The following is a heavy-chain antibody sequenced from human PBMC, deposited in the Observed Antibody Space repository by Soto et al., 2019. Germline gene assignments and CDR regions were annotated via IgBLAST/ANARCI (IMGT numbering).Heavy chain of an antibody. CDR2: IYYSGST. J-gene: IGHJ4*02. D-gene: IGHD6-13*01. CDR1: GGSISSYY. Sequence: SETLSLTCTVSGGSISSYYWSWIRQPPGKGLEWIGYIYYSGSTNYNPSLKSRVTISVDTSKNQFSLKLSSVTAADTAVYYCARESEYSSSWSRINYFDYWGQGTLVTVSS. V-gene: IGHV4-59*01. CDR3: ARESEYSSSWSRINYFDY.